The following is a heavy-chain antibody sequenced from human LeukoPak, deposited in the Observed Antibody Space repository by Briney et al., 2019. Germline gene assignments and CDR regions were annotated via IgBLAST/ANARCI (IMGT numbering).Heavy chain of an antibody. CDR3: AKDGGLHLYYYYNYMDI. J-gene: IGHJ6*03. CDR2: IRYDESYE. D-gene: IGHD5-24*01. Sequence: PGGSLTLPCAASGFPFNSYGMHWLPQAPGRGLEWVAFIRYDESYEYYAGSVKGRFTISRDNSKTTLYLQMNSLRSEDTAVYYCAKDGGLHLYYYYNYMDIWGKGTTVTVSS. CDR1: GFPFNSYG. V-gene: IGHV3-30*02.